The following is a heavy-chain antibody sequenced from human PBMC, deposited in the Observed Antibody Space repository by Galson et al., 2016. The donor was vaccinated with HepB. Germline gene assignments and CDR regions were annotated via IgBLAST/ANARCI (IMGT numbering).Heavy chain of an antibody. Sequence: SLRLSCAASGFTFSSYAMNWVRQAPGKGLELVSAISGTGGSTYYGDPVKGRFTISRDNSKNTLYLQMNSLRAEDTAVYYCAKGGFRLLDTWAQGTLVTVSS. CDR3: AKGGFRLLDT. CDR2: ISGTGGST. J-gene: IGHJ5*02. V-gene: IGHV3-23*01. D-gene: IGHD3-10*01. CDR1: GFTFSSYA.